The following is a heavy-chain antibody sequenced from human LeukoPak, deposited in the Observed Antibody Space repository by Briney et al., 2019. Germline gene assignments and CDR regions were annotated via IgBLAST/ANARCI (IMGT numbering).Heavy chain of an antibody. J-gene: IGHJ5*02. CDR2: IHSNGIST. V-gene: IGHV3-64*01. CDR1: GFTFSNYP. CDR3: ARTQQWLATGGWYWFDT. D-gene: IGHD6-19*01. Sequence: GGSLRLSCAASGFTFSNYPIHWVRQAPGKGLEFVSSIHSNGISTYYGNSVKGRFTVSRDNSKNTVYLQMGSLREEDMAVYYCARTQQWLATGGWYWFDTWGQGTLVTVPS.